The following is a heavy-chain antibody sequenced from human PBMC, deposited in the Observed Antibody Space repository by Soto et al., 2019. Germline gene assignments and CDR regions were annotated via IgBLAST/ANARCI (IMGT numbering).Heavy chain of an antibody. J-gene: IGHJ4*02. CDR3: ARVADYYDSSGYYY. CDR1: GYTFTGYY. Sequence: CKASGYTFTGYYMHWVRQAPGQGLEWMGWINPNSGGTNYAQKFQGRVTMTRDTSISTAYMELSRLRSDDTAVYYCARVADYYDSSGYYYWGQGTLVTVSS. D-gene: IGHD3-22*01. V-gene: IGHV1-2*02. CDR2: INPNSGGT.